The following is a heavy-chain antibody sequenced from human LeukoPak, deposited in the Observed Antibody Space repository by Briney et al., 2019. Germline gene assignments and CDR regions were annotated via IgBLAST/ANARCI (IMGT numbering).Heavy chain of an antibody. CDR1: GFTFSKYA. J-gene: IGHJ4*02. CDR3: PVSDCSRASCPFDH. Sequence: GGSLRLSCAASGFTFSKYAMGWVRQAPGKGLEWVSTISGSRGNTYYADLEEGRFTISRDNSKNTLYLQMSSLRAEDTAVYYCPVSDCSRASCPFDHGNQGTRVTVSS. V-gene: IGHV3-23*01. D-gene: IGHD2-2*01. CDR2: ISGSRGNT.